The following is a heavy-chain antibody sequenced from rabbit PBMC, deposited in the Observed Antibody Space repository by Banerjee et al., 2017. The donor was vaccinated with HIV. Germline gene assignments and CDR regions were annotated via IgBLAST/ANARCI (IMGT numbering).Heavy chain of an antibody. CDR1: GFSFSDRDV. CDR2: INTATGKP. V-gene: IGHV1S45*01. Sequence: QEELEESGGGLVKPEGSLTLTCKASGFSFSDRDVMCWVRQAPGKGLEWIACINTATGKPVYATWAKGRFTRSKASSTTVTLRVASLTAADTATYFCARGSATMTMVITGFYFSLWGPGTLVTVS. J-gene: IGHJ4*01. D-gene: IGHD2-1*01. CDR3: ARGSATMTMVITGFYFSL.